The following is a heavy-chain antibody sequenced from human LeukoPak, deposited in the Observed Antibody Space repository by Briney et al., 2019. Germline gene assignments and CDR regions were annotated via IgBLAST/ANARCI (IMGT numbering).Heavy chain of an antibody. V-gene: IGHV5-51*01. Sequence: GESLKISCKGSGYSFTSYWIGWVRQMPGKGLEWMGIIYPVDSDTRYSPSFQGQVTISADKSISTAYLQWSSLKASDTAMYYCARLGRYCSSTSCYSYYYMDVWGKGTTVIISS. J-gene: IGHJ6*03. CDR2: IYPVDSDT. CDR1: GYSFTSYW. D-gene: IGHD2-2*01. CDR3: ARLGRYCSSTSCYSYYYMDV.